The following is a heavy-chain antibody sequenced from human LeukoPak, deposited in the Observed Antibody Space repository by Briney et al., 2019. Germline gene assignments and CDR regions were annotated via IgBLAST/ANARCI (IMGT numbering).Heavy chain of an antibody. D-gene: IGHD2-2*01. V-gene: IGHV1-18*01. CDR3: ARDHQYDFDY. Sequence: ASVKVSCKASGYTFSNSGISWVRQAPGLGLEWMGWIGAYNGNTRYVEKFQGRVTMTTDTSTSTAYMELRSLRSDDTAVYFCARDHQYDFDYWGQGTPVTVSS. CDR2: IGAYNGNT. CDR1: GYTFSNSG. J-gene: IGHJ4*02.